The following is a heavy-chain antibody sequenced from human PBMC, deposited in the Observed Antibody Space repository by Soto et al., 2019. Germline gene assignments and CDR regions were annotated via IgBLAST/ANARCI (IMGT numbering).Heavy chain of an antibody. CDR1: GFTFSTYA. V-gene: IGHV3-64*01. CDR3: ARAKYSSGWYGVDY. CDR2: ISSNGGST. J-gene: IGHJ4*02. D-gene: IGHD6-19*01. Sequence: EVQLVESGGGLVQPGGSLRLSCAASGFTFSTYAMHWVRQAPGKGREYVSAISSNGGSTYYANSVKGRFTISRDNSKNTLYLQMGSLRAEDMAVYYCARAKYSSGWYGVDYWGQGTLVTVSS.